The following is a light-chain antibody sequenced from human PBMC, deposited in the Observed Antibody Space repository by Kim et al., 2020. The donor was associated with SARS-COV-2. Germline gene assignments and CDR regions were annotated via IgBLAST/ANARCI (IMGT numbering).Light chain of an antibody. V-gene: IGKV1-5*03. CDR3: QQYDTYHT. Sequence: DIQMTQSPSTLSASVGDSVTITCRASQNINNWLAWYQLRPGRAPKLLIYKASNLESGVPSRFSGSGSGTEFTLTIYSLQPDDFATYYCQQYDTYHTFGQGTKLAI. J-gene: IGKJ2*01. CDR2: KAS. CDR1: QNINNW.